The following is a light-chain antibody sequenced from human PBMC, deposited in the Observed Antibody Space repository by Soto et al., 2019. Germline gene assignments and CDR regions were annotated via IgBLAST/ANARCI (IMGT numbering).Light chain of an antibody. CDR3: QQRSNWPPLT. J-gene: IGKJ4*01. V-gene: IGKV3-11*01. CDR1: QSVSNY. Sequence: EIVLTQSPATLSLSPGERATLSCRASQSVSNYLAWYQQKPGQAPRLLLYDASNRATGIPARFSCSGSGTDFTLTISSLEPEDFAVYYCQQRSNWPPLTFGGGTKVEIK. CDR2: DAS.